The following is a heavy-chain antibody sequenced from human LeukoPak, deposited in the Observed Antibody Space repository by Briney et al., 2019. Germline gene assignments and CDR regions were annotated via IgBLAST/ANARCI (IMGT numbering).Heavy chain of an antibody. V-gene: IGHV3-9*01. CDR3: AKAVDTAMELDY. CDR1: GFTFDDYA. J-gene: IGHJ4*02. D-gene: IGHD5-18*01. Sequence: GGSLRLSCAASGFTFDDYAMHWGRQAPGKGLEWVSGISWNSGSIGYADSVKGRFTISRDNAKNSLYLQMNSLRAEDTALYYCAKAVDTAMELDYWGQGTLVTVSS. CDR2: ISWNSGSI.